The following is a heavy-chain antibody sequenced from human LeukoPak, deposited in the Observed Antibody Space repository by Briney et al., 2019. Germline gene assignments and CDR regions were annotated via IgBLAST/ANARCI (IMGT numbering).Heavy chain of an antibody. Sequence: GGSLRLSCAASGFTFSSYSMNWVRQAPGKGLEWVSSISSSSSYIYYADSAKGRFTISRDNAKNSLYLQMNSLRAEDTAVYYCARCTGGGSCYGVRYWGQGTLVTVSS. D-gene: IGHD2-15*01. V-gene: IGHV3-21*01. CDR2: ISSSSSYI. CDR3: ARCTGGGSCYGVRY. J-gene: IGHJ4*02. CDR1: GFTFSSYS.